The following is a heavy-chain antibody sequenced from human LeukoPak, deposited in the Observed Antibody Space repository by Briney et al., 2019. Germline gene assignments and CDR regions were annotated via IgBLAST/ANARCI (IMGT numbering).Heavy chain of an antibody. D-gene: IGHD2-15*01. J-gene: IGHJ1*01. Sequence: GESLKISCKGSGYSFTRYWIAWVRQMPGKGLEWMGNIYPGDSDTRYSPSFQGQVTISIDKSINTAYLQWSSLQASDSAMYYCARPEHCSGGDCYSFQYWGQGTLVTVSS. CDR2: IYPGDSDT. CDR1: GYSFTRYW. V-gene: IGHV5-51*01. CDR3: ARPEHCSGGDCYSFQY.